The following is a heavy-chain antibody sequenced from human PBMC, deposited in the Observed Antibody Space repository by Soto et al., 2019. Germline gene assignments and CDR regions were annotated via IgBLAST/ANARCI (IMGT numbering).Heavy chain of an antibody. V-gene: IGHV4-59*01. D-gene: IGHD6-19*01. CDR2: IYYSGST. CDR3: ARVRKSSGWYGVHFDY. J-gene: IGHJ4*02. Sequence: PSETLSLTCTVSGGSISSYYWSWIRQPPGKGLEWIGYIYYSGSTNYNPSLKSRVTISVDTSKNQSSLKLSSVTAADTAVYYCARVRKSSGWYGVHFDYWGQGTLVTVSS. CDR1: GGSISSYY.